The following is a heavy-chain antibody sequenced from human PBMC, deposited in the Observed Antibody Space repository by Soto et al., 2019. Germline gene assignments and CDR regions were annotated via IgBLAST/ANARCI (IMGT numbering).Heavy chain of an antibody. J-gene: IGHJ4*02. D-gene: IGHD3-10*01. CDR2: INASNGNT. V-gene: IGHV1-3*01. CDR3: AREGASFITMVRGVRRAFAY. CDR1: GYTFTSYA. Sequence: QVQLVQSGAEVKKPGASVKVSCKASGYTFTSYAMHWVRQAPGQRLEWMGWINASNGNTKYSQKFQGRVTITRDTSASTAYMELSSLRSEDTAVYYCAREGASFITMVRGVRRAFAYWGQGTLVTVSS.